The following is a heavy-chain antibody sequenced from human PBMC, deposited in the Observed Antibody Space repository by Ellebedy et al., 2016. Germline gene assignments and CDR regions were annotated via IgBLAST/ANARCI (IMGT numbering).Heavy chain of an antibody. Sequence: ASVKVSCKASRYTFNDYTVHWVRQAPGQGLEWMGWISYNGNTNYAQKFQGRVAMTTDTSTSTAYMDLRSLRFDDTAIYYCARGAFSGYENDLDYWGQGTLVTVSS. V-gene: IGHV1-18*01. CDR1: RYTFNDYT. J-gene: IGHJ4*02. D-gene: IGHD5-12*01. CDR2: ISYNGNT. CDR3: ARGAFSGYENDLDY.